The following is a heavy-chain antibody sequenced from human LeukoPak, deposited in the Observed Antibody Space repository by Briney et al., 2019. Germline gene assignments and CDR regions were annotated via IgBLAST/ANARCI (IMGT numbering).Heavy chain of an antibody. D-gene: IGHD3-10*02. CDR2: IKQDGREK. CDR3: AELGITMIGGV. V-gene: IGHV3-7*01. J-gene: IGHJ6*04. CDR1: GFTFSRNW. Sequence: GGSLRLSCAASGFTFSRNWMNWVRQAPGKGLEWVANIKQDGREKYYVDSVKGRFTISRDNAKNSLYLQMNSLRAEDTAVYYCAELGITMIGGVWGKGTTVTISS.